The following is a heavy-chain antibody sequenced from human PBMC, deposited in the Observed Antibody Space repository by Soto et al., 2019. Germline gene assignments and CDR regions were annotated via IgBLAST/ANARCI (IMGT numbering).Heavy chain of an antibody. CDR3: ARGWSGWYVGGYYYYYGMDV. V-gene: IGHV4-59*01. CDR1: GGSISSYY. CDR2: IYYSGST. J-gene: IGHJ6*02. Sequence: QVQLQESGPGLVKPSETLSLTCTVSGGSISSYYWSWIRQPPGKGLEWIGYIYYSGSTNYNPSLKSRVTISVDTSKNQFSLKLSSVTAADTAVYYCARGWSGWYVGGYYYYYGMDVWGQGTTVTVSS. D-gene: IGHD6-19*01.